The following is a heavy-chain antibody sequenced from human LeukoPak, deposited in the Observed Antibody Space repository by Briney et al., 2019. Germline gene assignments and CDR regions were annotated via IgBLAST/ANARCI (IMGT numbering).Heavy chain of an antibody. CDR3: ARAFKRVPAAFYFDY. V-gene: IGHV3-74*01. J-gene: IGHJ4*02. Sequence: GGSLRLSCAASGFTFSSYGMHWVRQAPGKGLVWVSRINTDGSSTSYADSVKGRFTISRDNAKNTLYLQMNSLRAEDTAVYYCARAFKRVPAAFYFDYWGQGTLVTVSS. D-gene: IGHD2-2*01. CDR1: GFTFSSYG. CDR2: INTDGSST.